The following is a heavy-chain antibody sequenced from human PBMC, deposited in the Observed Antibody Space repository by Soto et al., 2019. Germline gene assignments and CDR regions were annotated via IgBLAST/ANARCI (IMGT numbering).Heavy chain of an antibody. J-gene: IGHJ3*01. V-gene: IGHV4-59*01. CDR3: ASDIGYYYADSGSLAFDF. CDR2: MYNTGST. Sequence: SETPSPTRTVSCGSISGYYFSWVPEPPGEGLEWIGYMYNTGSTVYNPSFKSRFNISVDTSNIQFSLKLNSVTAADTAVYYCASDIGYYYADSGSLAFDFWGRGTMVTVSS. D-gene: IGHD3-22*01. CDR1: CGSISGYY.